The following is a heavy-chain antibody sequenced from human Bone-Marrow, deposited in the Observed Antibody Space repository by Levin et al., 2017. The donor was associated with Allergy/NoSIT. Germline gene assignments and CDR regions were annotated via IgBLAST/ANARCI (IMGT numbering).Heavy chain of an antibody. J-gene: IGHJ4*02. Sequence: SCTGSGFIFSDYYMSWVRQTPGKGLEWVAYINSDSGYTNYADSVKGRFTISRDNARNSLYLQMDSLRVDDTALYYCVRDPWSEVLTGYYSHWGQGAHVTVSS. CDR1: GFIFSDYY. CDR3: VRDPWSEVLTGYYSH. D-gene: IGHD3-9*01. V-gene: IGHV3-11*05. CDR2: INSDSGYT.